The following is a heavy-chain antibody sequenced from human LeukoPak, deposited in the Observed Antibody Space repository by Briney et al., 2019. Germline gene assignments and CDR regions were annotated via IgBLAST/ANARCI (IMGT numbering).Heavy chain of an antibody. Sequence: GSSVKVSCKASGGTFSSYAISWVRQAPGQGLEWMGRIIPIFGTANYAQKFQGRVTITTDESTSTAYMELSSLRSEDTAVYYCARDTTVTIRPLAFDIWGQGTMVTVSS. V-gene: IGHV1-69*05. CDR2: IIPIFGTA. CDR1: GGTFSSYA. D-gene: IGHD4-17*01. CDR3: ARDTTVTIRPLAFDI. J-gene: IGHJ3*02.